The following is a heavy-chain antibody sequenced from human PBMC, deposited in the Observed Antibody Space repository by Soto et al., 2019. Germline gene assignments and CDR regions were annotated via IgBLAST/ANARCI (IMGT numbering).Heavy chain of an antibody. CDR1: GFTFSSYD. Sequence: GGSLRLSCAASGFTFSSYDMHWVRQAPGKGLEWVAVISFDGSNQYYADFVKCRFTISRGNSKNTLYLKMNSLRTEDTAVYYCAKVGCSGGICYDYWGLGT. CDR3: AKVGCSGGICYDY. D-gene: IGHD2-15*01. J-gene: IGHJ4*02. CDR2: ISFDGSNQ. V-gene: IGHV3-30*18.